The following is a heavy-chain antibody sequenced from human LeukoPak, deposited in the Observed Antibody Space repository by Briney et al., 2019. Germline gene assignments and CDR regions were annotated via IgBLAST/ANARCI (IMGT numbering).Heavy chain of an antibody. V-gene: IGHV3-30*01. CDR3: ARDRGSSISQPDEY. CDR2: ISYDGSNK. J-gene: IGHJ4*02. Sequence: GGSLRLSCAASGFTFSSYAMHWVRQAPGKGLEWVAVISYDGSNKYYADSVKGRFTISRDNSKNTLYLQMNSLRAEDTAVYYCARDRGSSISQPDEYWGQGTLVTVSS. D-gene: IGHD2-2*01. CDR1: GFTFSSYA.